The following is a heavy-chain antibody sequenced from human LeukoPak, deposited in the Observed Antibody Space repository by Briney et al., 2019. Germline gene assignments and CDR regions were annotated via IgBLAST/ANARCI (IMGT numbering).Heavy chain of an antibody. CDR3: ARKWQLVKFDY. D-gene: IGHD6-13*01. V-gene: IGHV4-34*01. Sequence: SETLSLTCAVYGGSFSGYYWSWIRQPPGKGLDWIGEINHSGSTNYNPSLKSRVTISVDTSKNQFSLKLSSVTAADTAVYYCARKWQLVKFDYWGQGTLVTVSS. CDR2: INHSGST. CDR1: GGSFSGYY. J-gene: IGHJ4*02.